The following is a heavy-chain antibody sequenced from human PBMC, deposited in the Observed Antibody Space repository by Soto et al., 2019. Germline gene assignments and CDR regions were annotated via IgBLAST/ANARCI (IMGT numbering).Heavy chain of an antibody. CDR3: VRGTGSSGYAQRWFDP. CDR1: GFTFRTFA. J-gene: IGHJ5*02. CDR2: TSFDEVNK. Sequence: QVQLVESGGGVVQPGRSLRLYCAASGFTFRTFAMHWARQAPGKGLEWVAVTSFDEVNKYYAESVKGRFTISRDNSRDTLYLQIDSLRVEDTAVYYCVRGTGSSGYAQRWFDPWGQGILVTVSS. D-gene: IGHD3-22*01. V-gene: IGHV3-30-3*01.